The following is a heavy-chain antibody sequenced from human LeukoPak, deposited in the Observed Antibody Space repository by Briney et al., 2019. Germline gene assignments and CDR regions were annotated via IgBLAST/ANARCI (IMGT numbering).Heavy chain of an antibody. Sequence: ASVKVSCKASGYTFSSYGIAWVRQAPGQGLEWTGWISGYNGNTNYAQKLQGRVSMTTDTSTTTAYMELRSLTSDDTALYYCARSSLGTITAGPFDYWGQGTLVTVSS. J-gene: IGHJ4*02. CDR1: GYTFSSYG. V-gene: IGHV1-18*01. D-gene: IGHD5-12*01. CDR2: ISGYNGNT. CDR3: ARSSLGTITAGPFDY.